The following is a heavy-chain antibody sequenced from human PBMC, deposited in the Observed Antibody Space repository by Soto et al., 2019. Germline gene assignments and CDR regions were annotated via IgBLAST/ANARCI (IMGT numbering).Heavy chain of an antibody. CDR1: GFSLSTTGVG. V-gene: IGHV2-5*02. CDR3: AYDNLGATEY. D-gene: IGHD1-26*01. Sequence: QITLKESGPTLVKPTQTLTLTCTFSGFSLSTTGVGVGWIRQPPRKALDWLAIIYWDDDKFYNPSLKSRLTINKDTSKNQVVLTMTTVDPVDTGTYCCAYDNLGATEYWGQGTRVTVSS. CDR2: IYWDDDK. J-gene: IGHJ4*02.